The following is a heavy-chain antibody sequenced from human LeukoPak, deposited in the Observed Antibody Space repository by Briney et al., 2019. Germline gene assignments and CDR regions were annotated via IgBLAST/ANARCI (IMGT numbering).Heavy chain of an antibody. CDR3: AGDIVVVPAAPPGY. CDR1: GYSISSGYY. D-gene: IGHD2-2*01. CDR2: IYHSGST. V-gene: IGHV4-38-2*02. Sequence: PSETLSLTCTVSGYSISSGYYWGWIRQPPGKGLEWIGSIYHSGSTYYNPSLKSRVTISVDTSKNQFSLKLSSVTAADTAVYYCAGDIVVVPAAPPGYWGQGTLVTVSS. J-gene: IGHJ4*02.